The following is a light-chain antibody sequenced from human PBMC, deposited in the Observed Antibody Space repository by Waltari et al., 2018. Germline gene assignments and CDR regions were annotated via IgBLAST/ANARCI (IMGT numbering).Light chain of an antibody. CDR2: VGS. Sequence: DIVMTQSPLSLPVTPGEPASISCRSSQSLLQRKGCKYLDWYLQKPGQSPQLLIYVGSNRASGVPDRLSGSGSDTDFILKISRVEAEYVGVYYCMQALETPPTFGGGTKVEIK. CDR3: MQALETPPT. J-gene: IGKJ4*01. V-gene: IGKV2-28*01. CDR1: QSLLQRKGCKY.